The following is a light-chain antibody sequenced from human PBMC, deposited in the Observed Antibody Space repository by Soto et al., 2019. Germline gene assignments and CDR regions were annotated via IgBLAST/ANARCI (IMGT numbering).Light chain of an antibody. J-gene: IGKJ2*01. CDR2: GAS. Sequence: EIVMTQSPATLSVFPGERATLSCRASQSVSTNLAWYQQKPGQAPRLLIYGASARATGIPARFSGSGSGTEFTLTILRLQSEDFAVYYCHQYNNWPPYTFGQGTKLEIK. V-gene: IGKV3-15*01. CDR1: QSVSTN. CDR3: HQYNNWPPYT.